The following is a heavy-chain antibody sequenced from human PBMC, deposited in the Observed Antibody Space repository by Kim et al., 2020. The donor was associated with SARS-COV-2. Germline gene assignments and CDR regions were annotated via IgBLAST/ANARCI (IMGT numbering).Heavy chain of an antibody. CDR1: GGSISSYY. D-gene: IGHD3-22*01. CDR2: IYYSGST. V-gene: IGHV4-59*01. Sequence: SETLSLTCTVSGGSISSYYWSWIRQPPGKGLEWIGYIYYSGSTNYNPSLKSRVTISVDTSKNQFSLKLSSVTAADTAVYYCARVTLPNVDYYDSSGYYYGFYFDYWGQGTLVTVSS. J-gene: IGHJ4*02. CDR3: ARVTLPNVDYYDSSGYYYGFYFDY.